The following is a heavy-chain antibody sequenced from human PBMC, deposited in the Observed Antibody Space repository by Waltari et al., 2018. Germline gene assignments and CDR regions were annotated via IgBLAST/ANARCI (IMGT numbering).Heavy chain of an antibody. J-gene: IGHJ6*03. CDR2: INPNSGDT. D-gene: IGHD3-10*01. Sequence: QVQLVQSGAEVKKPGASVKVSCKASGYTFTGYYMHWVRKAPGQGLEWMGRINPNSGDTYYAQKFQGRVTMTRDTSITTAYMELRNLRSDDTAVYYCARGLARGIHPYYYMDVWGQGTTVTVSS. V-gene: IGHV1-2*06. CDR3: ARGLARGIHPYYYMDV. CDR1: GYTFTGYY.